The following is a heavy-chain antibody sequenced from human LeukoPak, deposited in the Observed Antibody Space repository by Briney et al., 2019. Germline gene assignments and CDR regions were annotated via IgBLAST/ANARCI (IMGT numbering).Heavy chain of an antibody. Sequence: GASVKVSCKASGYTFTDYYIHWVRQAPGQGLEWMGWINSNSGGTNYAQKFQGRVTMTRNTSISTAYMELSSLRSEDTAVYYCARGRGVRGVIHDWFDPWGQGTLVTVSS. D-gene: IGHD3-10*01. CDR1: GYTFTDYY. CDR2: INSNSGGT. CDR3: ARGRGVRGVIHDWFDP. J-gene: IGHJ5*02. V-gene: IGHV1-2*02.